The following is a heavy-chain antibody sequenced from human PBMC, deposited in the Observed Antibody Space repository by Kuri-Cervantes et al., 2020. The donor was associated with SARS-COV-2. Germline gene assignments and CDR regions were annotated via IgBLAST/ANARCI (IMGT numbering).Heavy chain of an antibody. J-gene: IGHJ3*02. CDR3: ARADLSDFAFDI. D-gene: IGHD2-21*01. V-gene: IGHV3-23*01. Sequence: LSLTCAASGFTFSTHAMSWVRQAPGKGLEWVSTISGGGDSTYYADSVKGRFTISRDNAKNSLYLQMNSLRAEDTAVYYCARADLSDFAFDIWGQGTMVTVSS. CDR2: ISGGGDST. CDR1: GFTFSTHA.